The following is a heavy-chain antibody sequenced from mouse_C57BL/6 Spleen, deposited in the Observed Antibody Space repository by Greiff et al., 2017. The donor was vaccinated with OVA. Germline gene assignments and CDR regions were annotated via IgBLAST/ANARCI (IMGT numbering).Heavy chain of an antibody. Sequence: QVQLKESGAELARPGASVKLSCKASGYTFTSYGISWVKQRTGQGLEWIGEIYPRSGNTYYNEKFKGKATLTADKSSSTAYMELRSLTSEDSAVYFCAGRGITTVVGDYWGQGTTLTVSS. J-gene: IGHJ2*01. CDR1: GYTFTSYG. V-gene: IGHV1-81*01. CDR3: AGRGITTVVGDY. D-gene: IGHD1-1*01. CDR2: IYPRSGNT.